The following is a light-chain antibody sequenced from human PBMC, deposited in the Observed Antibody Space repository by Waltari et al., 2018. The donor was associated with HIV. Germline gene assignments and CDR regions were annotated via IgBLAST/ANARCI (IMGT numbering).Light chain of an antibody. CDR3: AVWDDNLNVV. CDR2: RSY. CDR1: SGRDC. V-gene: IGLV1-47*01. J-gene: IGLJ2*01. Sequence: QSVLTQPPSASGTPAQRVTISCSGGSGRDCVYCYQVLPGTAPKLLILRSYQRPLGVPDRFSGSESGTSASLAISGLRSEDEADYYCAVWDDNLNVVFGGGTKLTVL.